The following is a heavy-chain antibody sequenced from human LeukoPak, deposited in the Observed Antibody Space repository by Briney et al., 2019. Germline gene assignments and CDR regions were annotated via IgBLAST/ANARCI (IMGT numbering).Heavy chain of an antibody. CDR2: IIPILGIA. Sequence: SVKVSCKASGGTFSSYAISWVRQAPGQGLEWMGRIIPILGIANYAQKFQGRVTITADKSTSTAYMELSSLRSEDTAVYCCARDSIFGVVPDDYYYYGMDVWGQGTTVTVSS. D-gene: IGHD3-3*01. CDR3: ARDSIFGVVPDDYYYYGMDV. V-gene: IGHV1-69*04. CDR1: GGTFSSYA. J-gene: IGHJ6*02.